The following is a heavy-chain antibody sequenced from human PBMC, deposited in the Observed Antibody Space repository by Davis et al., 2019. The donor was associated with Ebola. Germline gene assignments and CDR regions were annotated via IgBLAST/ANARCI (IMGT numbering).Heavy chain of an antibody. CDR1: GFTFSNYD. CDR2: IGTAGDT. CDR3: ARAQLWSGDWFDP. J-gene: IGHJ5*02. V-gene: IGHV3-13*01. Sequence: GESLKISCAASGFTFSNYDMHWVRQTSGKGLEWVSAIGTAGDTCYPGSVKGRFTISRENAKNSLYLQMNSLRAEDTAVYYCARAQLWSGDWFDPWGQGTLVTVSS. D-gene: IGHD5-18*01.